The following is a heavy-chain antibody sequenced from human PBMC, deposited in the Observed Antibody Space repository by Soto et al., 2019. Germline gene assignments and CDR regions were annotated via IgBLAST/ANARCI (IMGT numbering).Heavy chain of an antibody. Sequence: PSETLSLTCAVYGGSFSGYYWSWIRQPPGKGLEWIGEINHSGSTNYNPSLKSRVTISVDTSKNQFSLKLNSVTAADTAAYYCARTYYDFWSGSYYYYMDVWGKGTTVTVAS. D-gene: IGHD3-3*01. CDR1: GGSFSGYY. CDR3: ARTYYDFWSGSYYYYMDV. V-gene: IGHV4-34*01. CDR2: INHSGST. J-gene: IGHJ6*03.